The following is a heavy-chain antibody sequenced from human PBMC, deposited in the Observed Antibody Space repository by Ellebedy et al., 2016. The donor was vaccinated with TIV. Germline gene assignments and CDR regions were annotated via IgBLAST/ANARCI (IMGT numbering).Heavy chain of an antibody. Sequence: GGSLRLXXAASGFTFSSYAMHWVRQAPGKGLEWVAVISYDGSNKYYADSVKGRFTISRDNAKNSLYLQMNSLRAEDTAVYYCARDSLIWWLREDYWGQGTLVTVSS. V-gene: IGHV3-30-3*01. CDR1: GFTFSSYA. D-gene: IGHD5-12*01. CDR2: ISYDGSNK. CDR3: ARDSLIWWLREDY. J-gene: IGHJ4*02.